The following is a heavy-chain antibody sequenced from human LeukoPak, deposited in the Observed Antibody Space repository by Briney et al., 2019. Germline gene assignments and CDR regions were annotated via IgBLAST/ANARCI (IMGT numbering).Heavy chain of an antibody. CDR3: ARGYWNFGL. CDR2: IKQDGSEK. Sequence: PGGSLRLSCVASGFSISNYWMTWVRQAPGKGLEWVANIKQDGSEKNYVDSVKDRFTSSRDNTKNSLYLQMNRLRAEDTAVYYCARGYWNFGLWGRGTQVTVSS. CDR1: GFSISNYW. V-gene: IGHV3-7*01. J-gene: IGHJ2*01.